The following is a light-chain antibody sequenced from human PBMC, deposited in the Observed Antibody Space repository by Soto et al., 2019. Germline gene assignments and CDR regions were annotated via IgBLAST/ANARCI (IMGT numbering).Light chain of an antibody. Sequence: QSVLTQPPSASGTPGQRVTISCSGSSSNIGSNTVNWYQQLPGTAPKLLIYSNNQRPSGVPDRFSGSKSGTSASLAISGLHSEDEDDYYCAAWDDSLNVVFGGGTKVTVL. CDR1: SSNIGSNT. J-gene: IGLJ2*01. CDR3: AAWDDSLNVV. V-gene: IGLV1-44*01. CDR2: SNN.